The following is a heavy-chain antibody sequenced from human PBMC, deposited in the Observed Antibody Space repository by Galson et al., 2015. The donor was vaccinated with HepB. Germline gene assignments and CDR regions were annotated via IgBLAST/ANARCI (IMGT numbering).Heavy chain of an antibody. V-gene: IGHV3-30*18. Sequence: SLRLSCAASGFVFSEYGMHWVRQPPGKALEWVAVVAHGGTVQYYADPVKGRFTVSRDNSKNTMYLQLNSPRPEDAGLYYCAKEPGPRASPWYFDLWGRSTLVTVSS. CDR2: VAHGGTVQ. D-gene: IGHD3-10*01. CDR3: AKEPGPRASPWYFDL. J-gene: IGHJ2*01. CDR1: GFVFSEYG.